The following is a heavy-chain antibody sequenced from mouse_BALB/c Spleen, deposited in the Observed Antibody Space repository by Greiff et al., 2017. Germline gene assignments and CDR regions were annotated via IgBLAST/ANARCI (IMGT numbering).Heavy chain of an antibody. CDR1: GYSITSDYA. J-gene: IGHJ4*01. D-gene: IGHD2-1*01. CDR2: ISYSGST. V-gene: IGHV3-2*02. CDR3: AREEGDYGNPYAMDY. Sequence: EVHLVESGPGLVKPSQSLSLTCTVTGYSITSDYAWNWIRQFPGNKLEWMGYISYSGSTSYNPSLKSRISITRDTSKNQFFLQLNSVTTEDTATYYCAREEGDYGNPYAMDYWGQGTSVTVSS.